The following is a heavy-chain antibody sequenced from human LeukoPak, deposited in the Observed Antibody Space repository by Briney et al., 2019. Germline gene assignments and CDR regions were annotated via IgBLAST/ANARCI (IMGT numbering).Heavy chain of an antibody. D-gene: IGHD4-17*01. V-gene: IGHV3-30*02. CDR3: ARDRDYGDRYFYCYMDV. Sequence: PGGSLRLSCAASGFTFSSYGMHWVRQAPGKGLEWVAFIRHDGSNKYYADSVKGRFTISRDNSKNTLYLQMNSLRAEDTAVYYCARDRDYGDRYFYCYMDVWGKGTTVTVSS. CDR2: IRHDGSNK. CDR1: GFTFSSYG. J-gene: IGHJ6*03.